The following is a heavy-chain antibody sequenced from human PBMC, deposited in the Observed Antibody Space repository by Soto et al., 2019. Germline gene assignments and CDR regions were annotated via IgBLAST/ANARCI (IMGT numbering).Heavy chain of an antibody. Sequence: EVQLVESGGGLVQPGGSLRLSCAASGFTFTSYAMHWVRQAPGKGLEYVSAISSNGGSTYYANSVKGRFTISRDNSKNTLYLQMGSLRAEYMAVYYWAGQWLDSYYFDYWGQGTLVTVSS. J-gene: IGHJ4*02. CDR1: GFTFTSYA. CDR3: AGQWLDSYYFDY. D-gene: IGHD6-19*01. V-gene: IGHV3-64*01. CDR2: ISSNGGST.